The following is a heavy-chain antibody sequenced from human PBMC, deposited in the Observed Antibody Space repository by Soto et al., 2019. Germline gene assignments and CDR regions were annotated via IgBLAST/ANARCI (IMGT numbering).Heavy chain of an antibody. V-gene: IGHV3-23*01. CDR1: GFTFSSYA. D-gene: IGHD2-15*01. CDR2: ISGSGGST. CDR3: AKDPTRDIVVVVALGHWFDP. J-gene: IGHJ5*02. Sequence: GGSLRLSCAASGFTFSSYAMSWVRQAPGKGLEWASAISGSGGSTYYADSVKGRFTTSRDNSKNTLYLQMNSLRAEDTVVYYCAKDPTRDIVVVVALGHWFDPWGQGTLVTVSS.